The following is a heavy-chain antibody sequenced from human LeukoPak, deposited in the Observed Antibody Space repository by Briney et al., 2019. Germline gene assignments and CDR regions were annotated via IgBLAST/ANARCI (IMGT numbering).Heavy chain of an antibody. CDR2: INPNSGGT. J-gene: IGHJ4*02. CDR1: GYTFTGYY. D-gene: IGHD1-26*01. V-gene: IGHV1-2*02. Sequence: GASVKVSCKASGYTFTGYYMHWVRQAPGQGLEWMGWINPNSGGTNYAQNVQGRVTMARDTTISTAYMELSRLRSDDTAVYYCARDEGIVGELDYWGQGTLVTVSS. CDR3: ARDEGIVGELDY.